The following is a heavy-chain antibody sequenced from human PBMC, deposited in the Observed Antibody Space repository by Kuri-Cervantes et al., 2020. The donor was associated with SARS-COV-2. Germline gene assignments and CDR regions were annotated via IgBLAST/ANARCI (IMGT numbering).Heavy chain of an antibody. CDR3: ARPGGFLDV. CDR1: GYSISSGYY. V-gene: IGHV4-38-2*02. D-gene: IGHD4-23*01. J-gene: IGHJ6*04. Sequence: GSLRLSCTVSGYSISSGYYWGWIRQPPGKGLEWIGSIYHSGSTYYSPSLKSRVTISLDTSKNQFSLKLSSVTAADTAVYYCARPGGFLDVWGKGTTVTVSS. CDR2: IYHSGST.